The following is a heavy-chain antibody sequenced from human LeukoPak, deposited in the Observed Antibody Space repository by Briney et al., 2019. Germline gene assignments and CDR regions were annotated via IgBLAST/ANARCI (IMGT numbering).Heavy chain of an antibody. CDR1: GYTFTGYY. D-gene: IGHD1-26*01. Sequence: ASVKVSCKASGYTFTGYYMHWVRQAPGQGLEWMGRINPNSGGTNYAQKFQDRVTMTRDTSISTAYMELSRLRSDDTAVYYCARDRSPRLSGSYSDWGQGTLVTVSS. CDR3: ARDRSPRLSGSYSD. V-gene: IGHV1-2*06. J-gene: IGHJ4*02. CDR2: INPNSGGT.